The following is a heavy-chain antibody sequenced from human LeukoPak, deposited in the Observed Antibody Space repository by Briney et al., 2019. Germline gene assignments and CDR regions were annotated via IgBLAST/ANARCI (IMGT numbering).Heavy chain of an antibody. CDR3: ARDLAFLEAAFDY. J-gene: IGHJ4*02. Sequence: GRSLRLSCEGSGFTASGFGFSSFAMYWVRQAPGKGLEWVANIKQDGSEKYYVDSVKGRFTISRDNAKNSLYLQMNSLRAEDTAVYYCARDLAFLEAAFDYWGQGTLVTVSS. CDR2: IKQDGSEK. D-gene: IGHD3-3*01. V-gene: IGHV3-7*01. CDR1: GFGFSSFA.